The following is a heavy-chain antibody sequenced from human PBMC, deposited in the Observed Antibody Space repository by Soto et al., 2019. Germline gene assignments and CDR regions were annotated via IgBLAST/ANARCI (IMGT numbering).Heavy chain of an antibody. J-gene: IGHJ4*01. Sequence: PSETLSLTCAFSVVSIFNNYWWAWIRQSPGKGLVWIGSIYHSGTTYYNPSLESRVTISLDTSQSRFALMLSSVTAADSAVYYCARTDNVGYYTYFGHGTLVIVS. D-gene: IGHD3-3*01. CDR2: IYHSGTT. CDR1: VVSIFNNYW. V-gene: IGHV4-38-2*01. CDR3: ARTDNVGYYTY.